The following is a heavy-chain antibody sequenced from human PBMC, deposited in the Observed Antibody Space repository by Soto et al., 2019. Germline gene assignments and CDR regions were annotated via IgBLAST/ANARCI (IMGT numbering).Heavy chain of an antibody. Sequence: SETLSLTCNVSGASLIRYYWSWIRQPPGKGLEWIGRIYATGDTDYNPSLKSRISMSVDMSKKQFSLTLRSVTAADTAIYYCVRDGTKNLRDRFEPWGRGILVTVSS. CDR2: IYATGDT. D-gene: IGHD1-26*01. J-gene: IGHJ5*02. V-gene: IGHV4-4*07. CDR1: GASLIRYY. CDR3: VRDGTKNLRDRFEP.